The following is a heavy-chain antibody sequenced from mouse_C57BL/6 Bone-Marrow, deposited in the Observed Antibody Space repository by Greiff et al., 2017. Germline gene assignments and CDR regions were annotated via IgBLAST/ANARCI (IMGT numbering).Heavy chain of an antibody. J-gene: IGHJ4*01. CDR3: ASPYGSSLYAMDY. V-gene: IGHV5-9*01. Sequence: EVKLVESGGGLVKPGGSLKLSCAASGFTFSSYTMSWVRQTPEKRLEWVATISGGGGNTYYPDSVKGRFTISRDNAKNTLYLQRSSLRSEDTALYYCASPYGSSLYAMDYWGQGTSVTVSS. CDR2: ISGGGGNT. D-gene: IGHD1-1*01. CDR1: GFTFSSYT.